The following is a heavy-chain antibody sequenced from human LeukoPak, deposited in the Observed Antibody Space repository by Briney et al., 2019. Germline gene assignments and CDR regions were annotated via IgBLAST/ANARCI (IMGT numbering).Heavy chain of an antibody. CDR1: GGSISSYY. J-gene: IGHJ5*02. CDR2: INHSGST. CDR3: ARGRHIVVVTANNWFDP. Sequence: SETLSLTCTVSGGSISSYYWSWIRQPPGKGLEWIGEINHSGSTNYNPSLKSRVTISVDTSKNQFPLKLSSVTAADTAVYYCARGRHIVVVTANNWFDPWGQGTLVTVSS. V-gene: IGHV4-34*01. D-gene: IGHD2-21*02.